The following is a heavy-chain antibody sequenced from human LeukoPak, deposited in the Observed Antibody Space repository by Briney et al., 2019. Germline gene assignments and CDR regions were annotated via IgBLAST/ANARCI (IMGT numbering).Heavy chain of an antibody. Sequence: GGSLRLSCAASGFTFSSYWMSWVRQAPGKGLEWVANIKQDGSEKYYVDSVKGRFTISRDNAKNSLYLQMNSLRAEDTAVYYCAKESYSSSSSYFDYWGQGTLVTVSS. J-gene: IGHJ4*02. CDR2: IKQDGSEK. CDR1: GFTFSSYW. V-gene: IGHV3-7*01. D-gene: IGHD6-6*01. CDR3: AKESYSSSSSYFDY.